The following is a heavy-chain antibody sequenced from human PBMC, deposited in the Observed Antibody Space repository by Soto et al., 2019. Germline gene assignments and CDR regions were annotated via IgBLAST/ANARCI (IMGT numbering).Heavy chain of an antibody. CDR3: ARGPSRLLMGDSFA. CDR1: GGSFSGHY. V-gene: IGHV4-34*01. CDR2: ISHSGST. D-gene: IGHD2-8*01. Sequence: LPETLSLTCAVYGGSFSGHYWSWIRQPPGKGLEWIGEISHSGSTTYNPSLESRVAISVDTSMNQFSLKLNSVTAADTAVYYCARGPSRLLMGDSFAWGQGTLVTVSS. J-gene: IGHJ5*02.